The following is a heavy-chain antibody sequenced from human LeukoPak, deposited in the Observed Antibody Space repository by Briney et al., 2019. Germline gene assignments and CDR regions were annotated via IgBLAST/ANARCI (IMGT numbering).Heavy chain of an antibody. CDR2: ISPKSGGT. J-gene: IGHJ3*02. D-gene: IGHD4/OR15-4a*01. V-gene: IGHV1-2*02. CDR1: GYTFTGCY. CDR3: ARDGSSAGAPNAFDI. Sequence: GASVKVACKASGYTFTGCYMHWVRQAPGQGLEWMGWISPKSGGTNYAQRFQGRVTMTRDTSISRVSMELSRLRSDDTAVYYCARDGSSAGAPNAFDIWGQGTMVTVSS.